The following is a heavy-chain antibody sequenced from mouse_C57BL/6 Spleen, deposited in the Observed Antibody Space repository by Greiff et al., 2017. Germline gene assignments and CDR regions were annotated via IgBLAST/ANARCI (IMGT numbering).Heavy chain of an antibody. D-gene: IGHD1-1*01. Sequence: VQLQESGAELVRPGASVKLSCKASGYTFTDYYINWVKQRPGQGLEWIARIYPGSGNTYYNEKFKGKATLTADKSSSTAYMQLSSLTSEDSAVYFCAREGLLRSPMDYWGQGTSVTVSS. J-gene: IGHJ4*01. V-gene: IGHV1-76*01. CDR1: GYTFTDYY. CDR3: AREGLLRSPMDY. CDR2: IYPGSGNT.